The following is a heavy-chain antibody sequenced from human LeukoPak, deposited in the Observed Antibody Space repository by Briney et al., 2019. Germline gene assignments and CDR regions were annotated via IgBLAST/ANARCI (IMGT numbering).Heavy chain of an antibody. CDR2: IIPIFGTA. J-gene: IGHJ4*02. D-gene: IGHD3-3*01. Sequence: ASVKVSCKASGGTFSSYAISWVRQAPGQGLEWMGGIIPIFGTANYAQKFQGRVTITADESTSTAYMELSSLRSEDTAVYYCARAAPGAISYHYWGQGTLVTVSS. V-gene: IGHV1-69*13. CDR3: ARAAPGAISYHY. CDR1: GGTFSSYA.